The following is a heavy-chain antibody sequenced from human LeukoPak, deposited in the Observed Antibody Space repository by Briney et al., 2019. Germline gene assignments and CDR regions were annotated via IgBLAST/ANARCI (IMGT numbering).Heavy chain of an antibody. D-gene: IGHD3-16*02. CDR2: IWYDGNNK. J-gene: IGHJ4*02. Sequence: GGSLRLSCAASGFTFSGYGMHWVRQAPDKGLEWVAVIWYDGNNKYYADSVKGRFTISRDNSKNTLYLQMNSLRAEDTAVYYCAKIGRVIHPIWGQGTLVTVSS. CDR1: GFTFSGYG. CDR3: AKIGRVIHPI. V-gene: IGHV3-33*06.